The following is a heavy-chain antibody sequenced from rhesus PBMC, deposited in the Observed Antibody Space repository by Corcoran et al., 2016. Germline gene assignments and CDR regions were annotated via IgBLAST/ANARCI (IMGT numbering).Heavy chain of an antibody. Sequence: QVQLQESGPGVVKPSETLSLTCAVSGGSISSYWRGWIRQPPGKGLEGIGQIYGGSGRTSYNPSLKSRGTISRETSKNQFSLKLSSVTAADTAVYYCAKAIAAAGFTYFDFWGQGALVTVSS. CDR1: GGSISSYW. V-gene: IGHV4-147*01. CDR2: IYGGSGRT. D-gene: IGHD6-31*01. CDR3: AKAIAAAGFTYFDF. J-gene: IGHJ1*01.